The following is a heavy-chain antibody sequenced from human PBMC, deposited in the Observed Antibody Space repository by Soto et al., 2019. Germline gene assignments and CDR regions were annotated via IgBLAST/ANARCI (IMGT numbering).Heavy chain of an antibody. D-gene: IGHD3-9*01. Sequence: PSETLSLTCTVSGDSISSYYWSWIRQPPGKGLEWIGEIYHSGSTNYNPSLKSRVTISVDTSKNQFSLKLSSVTAADTAVYYCARCTLRYFDWLGLENYYYYGMDVWGQGTTVTVSS. CDR1: GDSISSYY. J-gene: IGHJ6*02. V-gene: IGHV4-59*08. CDR3: ARCTLRYFDWLGLENYYYYGMDV. CDR2: IYHSGST.